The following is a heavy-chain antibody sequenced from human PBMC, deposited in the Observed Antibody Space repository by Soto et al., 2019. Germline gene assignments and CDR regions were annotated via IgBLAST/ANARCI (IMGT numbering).Heavy chain of an antibody. D-gene: IGHD3-22*01. V-gene: IGHV1-69*06. Sequence: PGASVKVSCKASGGTFNRHGISWVRQAPGQGLEWMGGTIPVFGTPKYAQEFQGRVTVSVDKSTSTAYMELSSLRSEDTAVYYCARGLSDGFITYFDFYVMDVWGQGTAVTVSS. CDR2: TIPVFGTP. J-gene: IGHJ6*02. CDR1: GGTFNRHG. CDR3: ARGLSDGFITYFDFYVMDV.